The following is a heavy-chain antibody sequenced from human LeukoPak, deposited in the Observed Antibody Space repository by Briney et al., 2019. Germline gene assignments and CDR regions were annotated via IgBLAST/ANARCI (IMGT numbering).Heavy chain of an antibody. Sequence: GGSLRLSCAASGFIFDNYWMGWVRQAPGKGLEWVASLNQDGSEKYYVDSVKGRFTISRDNAENSLFLQITSLRVEDTAVYYCARGRDYDFWSGYYLGGGEVDYWGQGTLVTVSS. J-gene: IGHJ4*02. V-gene: IGHV3-7*01. D-gene: IGHD3-3*01. CDR2: LNQDGSEK. CDR3: ARGRDYDFWSGYYLGGGEVDY. CDR1: GFIFDNYW.